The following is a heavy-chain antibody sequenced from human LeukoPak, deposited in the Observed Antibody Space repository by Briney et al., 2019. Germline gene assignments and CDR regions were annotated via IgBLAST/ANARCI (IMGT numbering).Heavy chain of an antibody. CDR3: AGDRLQGHNWFDP. Sequence: GGSLRLSCAASGFTFSSSWMHWVRQAPEKGLVWVSRINSDGSSTSYADSVKGRFTISRDNAKNTLFLQMNSLRAEDTAVYYCAGDRLQGHNWFDPWGQGTLVTVSS. V-gene: IGHV3-74*01. J-gene: IGHJ5*02. D-gene: IGHD5-24*01. CDR1: GFTFSSSW. CDR2: INSDGSST.